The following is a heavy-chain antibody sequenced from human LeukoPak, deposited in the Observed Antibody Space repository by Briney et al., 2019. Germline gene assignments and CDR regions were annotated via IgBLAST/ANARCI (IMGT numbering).Heavy chain of an antibody. CDR1: GFTFSTYW. CDR2: IKSDGST. D-gene: IGHD3-22*01. CDR3: ARAPSEIGGYYPEYFRH. V-gene: IGHV3-74*01. J-gene: IGHJ1*01. Sequence: GGSLRLSCAASGFTFSTYWMHWVRQDPGKGLVWVSRIKSDGSTNYADSVKGRFTISRDNAKNTVSLQMNSLRPEDTGVYYCARAPSEIGGYYPEYFRHWGQGTLVTVSS.